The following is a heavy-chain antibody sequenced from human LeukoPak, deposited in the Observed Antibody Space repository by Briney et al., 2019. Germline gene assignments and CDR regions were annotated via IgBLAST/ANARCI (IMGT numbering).Heavy chain of an antibody. D-gene: IGHD5-18*01. Sequence: GGSLRLSCAASRFTFSIYGMHWVRQAPGKGLEWVTFIQYDGSNKYYADSVKGRFTISRDNSRNTVYLQMNSLRGEDTAVYYCARDRAAYSYGTFFVYWGQGTLVTVSS. V-gene: IGHV3-30*02. J-gene: IGHJ4*02. CDR1: RFTFSIYG. CDR2: IQYDGSNK. CDR3: ARDRAAYSYGTFFVY.